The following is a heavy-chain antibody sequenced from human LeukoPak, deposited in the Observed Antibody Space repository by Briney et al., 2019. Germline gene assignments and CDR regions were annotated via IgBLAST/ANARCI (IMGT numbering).Heavy chain of an antibody. CDR2: INSDGSIT. J-gene: IGHJ4*02. CDR3: GRDDSGSL. CDR1: GFTFSIYS. D-gene: IGHD1-26*01. Sequence: GGSLRLSCAASGFTFSIYSMNWVRQAPGKGLVWVSRINSDGSITNYADSVKGRFTISRDNAKNTLYLQMNSLRVEDTAIYYCGRDDSGSLWGQGTLVTVSS. V-gene: IGHV3-74*01.